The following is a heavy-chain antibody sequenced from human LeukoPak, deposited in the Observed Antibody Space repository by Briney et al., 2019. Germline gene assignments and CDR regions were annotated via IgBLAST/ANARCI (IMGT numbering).Heavy chain of an antibody. Sequence: GGSLRLSCAASGFTFSSYWMSWVRQAPGKGLEWVANIKQDGSEKYYVDSVKGRFTISRDNAKNSLYLQMNSLRAEDTAVYYCARAARELITIEYYFDYWGQGTLVTVSS. D-gene: IGHD3-10*01. J-gene: IGHJ4*02. V-gene: IGHV3-7*03. CDR1: GFTFSSYW. CDR3: ARAARELITIEYYFDY. CDR2: IKQDGSEK.